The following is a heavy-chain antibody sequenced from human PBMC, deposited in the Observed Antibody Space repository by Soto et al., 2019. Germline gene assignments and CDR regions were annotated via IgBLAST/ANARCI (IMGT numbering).Heavy chain of an antibody. CDR2: INHSGST. V-gene: IGHV4-34*01. D-gene: IGHD3-10*01. Sequence: PSATLSLTCAVYGGSFRGYYWSWIRQPPGKGLEWIGEINHSGSTNYNPSLKSRVTISVDTSKNQFSLKLSSVTAADTAVYYCASAHVGSSGHLSDYWGQRTLVTVSS. CDR3: ASAHVGSSGHLSDY. J-gene: IGHJ4*02. CDR1: GGSFRGYY.